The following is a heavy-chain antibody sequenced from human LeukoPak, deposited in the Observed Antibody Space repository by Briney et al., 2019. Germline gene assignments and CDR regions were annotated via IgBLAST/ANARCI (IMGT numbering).Heavy chain of an antibody. CDR1: GGSISSSSYY. CDR3: ARDPTGLRAPDTAMVTDY. D-gene: IGHD5-18*01. J-gene: IGHJ4*02. V-gene: IGHV4-39*07. Sequence: PSETLSLTCTVSGGSISSSSYYWGWIRQPPGKGLEWIGSIYYSGSTYYNPSLKSRVTISVDTSKNQFSLKLSSVTAADTAVYYCARDPTGLRAPDTAMVTDYWGQGTLVTVSS. CDR2: IYYSGST.